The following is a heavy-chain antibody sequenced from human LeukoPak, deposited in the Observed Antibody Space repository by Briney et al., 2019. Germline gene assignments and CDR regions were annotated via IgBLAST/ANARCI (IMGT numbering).Heavy chain of an antibody. J-gene: IGHJ4*02. CDR2: VYYDASA. V-gene: IGHV4-39*01. D-gene: IGHD5-18*01. CDR1: GGPISSSNYY. Sequence: PSETLSLTCTVPGGPISSSNYYSGWIRQPPGKGLEWIGSVYYDASAYYNPSLKSRVSISVDTSISQFSLRLSSMTAADTAVYYCARWDTDSYFDYWGQGTLVSVSS. CDR3: ARWDTDSYFDY.